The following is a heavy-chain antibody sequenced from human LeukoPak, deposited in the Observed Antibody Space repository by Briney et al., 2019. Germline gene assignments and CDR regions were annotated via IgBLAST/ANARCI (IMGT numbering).Heavy chain of an antibody. V-gene: IGHV1-2*02. D-gene: IGHD7-27*01. CDR1: GGTFSSYA. Sequence: ASVKVSCKASGGTFSSYAISWVRQAPGQGLGWMGWINPNSGGTNYAQKFQGRVTMTRDTSISTVYMELSRLRSDDTAVYYCARETGGDYYFDYWGQGTLVTVSS. CDR2: INPNSGGT. J-gene: IGHJ4*02. CDR3: ARETGGDYYFDY.